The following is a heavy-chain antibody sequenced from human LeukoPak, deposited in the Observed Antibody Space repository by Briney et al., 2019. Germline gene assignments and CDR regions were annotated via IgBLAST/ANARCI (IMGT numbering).Heavy chain of an antibody. CDR1: GGSISSSSYS. CDR2: LSYSGST. CDR3: ARDQGYTTGFDRDY. D-gene: IGHD1-1*01. V-gene: IGHV4-39*06. J-gene: IGHJ4*02. Sequence: SETLSLTCTVSGGSISSSSYSWGWVRQPPGKGLEWIGSLSYSGSTYFNPSLKSRVTISVDTSKNQFPLRLSSVTAADTAVYYCARDQGYTTGFDRDYWGQGTLVTVSS.